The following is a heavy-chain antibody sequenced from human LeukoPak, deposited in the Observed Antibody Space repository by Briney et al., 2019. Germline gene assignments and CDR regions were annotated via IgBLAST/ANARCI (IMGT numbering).Heavy chain of an antibody. V-gene: IGHV3-23*01. D-gene: IGHD5-12*01. CDR2: ISGSGGST. J-gene: IGHJ4*02. CDR1: GFTFGSYA. CDR3: AKVGRDIVATTKGGDY. Sequence: GGSLRLSCAASGFTFGSYAMSWVRQAPGKGLEWVSAISGSGGSTYYADSVKGRFTISRDNSKNTLYLQMNSLRAEDTAVYYCAKVGRDIVATTKGGDYWGQGTLVTVSS.